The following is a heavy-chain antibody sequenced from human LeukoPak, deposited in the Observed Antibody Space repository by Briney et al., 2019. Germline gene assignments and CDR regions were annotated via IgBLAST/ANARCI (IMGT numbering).Heavy chain of an antibody. CDR3: ARDKPAEAALDF. J-gene: IGHJ4*02. Sequence: ASVKVSCKASGYSFTGYYIHWVRQAPGQGLEWMGWINPNSGGTNYAQKFQGRVTMTRDRSINTAYMDLRSLTYDDTAVYYCARDKPAEAALDFWGQGTLVTVSS. CDR1: GYSFTGYY. V-gene: IGHV1-2*02. CDR2: INPNSGGT.